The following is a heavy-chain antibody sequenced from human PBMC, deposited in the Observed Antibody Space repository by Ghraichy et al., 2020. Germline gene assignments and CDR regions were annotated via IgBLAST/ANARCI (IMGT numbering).Heavy chain of an antibody. CDR1: GFSFSNAW. CDR3: ARDIGYSLHY. V-gene: IGHV3-74*01. D-gene: IGHD5-18*01. CDR2: INSDGSTT. Sequence: SCAASGFSFSNAWMHWVRQAPGKGLMWVSHINSDGSTTTYADSVKGQFTISRDNAKNTVYLQMNSLRAEDTAVYYCARDIGYSLHYWGQGTLVTVPS. J-gene: IGHJ4*02.